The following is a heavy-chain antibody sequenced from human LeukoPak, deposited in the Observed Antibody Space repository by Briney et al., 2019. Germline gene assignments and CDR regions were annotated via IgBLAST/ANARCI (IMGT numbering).Heavy chain of an antibody. D-gene: IGHD6-19*01. J-gene: IGHJ3*02. V-gene: IGHV1-18*01. Sequence: ASVKVSCKASGYTFTSYGISWVRQAPGQGLEWMGWISAYNGNTKYAQKLQGRVTMTTDTSTSTAYMELRSLRSDDTAVYYCARDRGPRSGRYGAFDIWGQGTMVTVSS. CDR1: GYTFTSYG. CDR2: ISAYNGNT. CDR3: ARDRGPRSGRYGAFDI.